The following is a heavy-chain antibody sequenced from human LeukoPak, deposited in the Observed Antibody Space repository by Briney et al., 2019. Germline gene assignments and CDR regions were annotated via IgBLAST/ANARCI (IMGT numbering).Heavy chain of an antibody. V-gene: IGHV1-69*06. CDR1: GGTFSSYA. CDR2: IIPIFGTA. Sequence: ASVKVSCKASGGTFSSYAISWVRQAPGQGLEWMGGIIPIFGTANYAQKFQGRVTITADKSTSTAYMELSSLRSEDTAVYYCARPSTGGAGDDAFDIWGQGTMVTVSS. D-gene: IGHD6-19*01. J-gene: IGHJ3*02. CDR3: ARPSTGGAGDDAFDI.